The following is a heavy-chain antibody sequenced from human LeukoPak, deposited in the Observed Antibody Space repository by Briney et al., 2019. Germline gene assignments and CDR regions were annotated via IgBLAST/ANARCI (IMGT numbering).Heavy chain of an antibody. Sequence: PSETLSLTCTVSGGSISSSSYYWGWIRQPPGKGLEWIGSIYYSGSTYYNPSLKSRVTISVDTSKNQFSLKLSSVTAADTAVYYCARDRNPYYDILTGYNWFDPWGQGTLVTVSS. V-gene: IGHV4-39*07. CDR1: GGSISSSSYY. D-gene: IGHD3-9*01. J-gene: IGHJ5*02. CDR3: ARDRNPYYDILTGYNWFDP. CDR2: IYYSGST.